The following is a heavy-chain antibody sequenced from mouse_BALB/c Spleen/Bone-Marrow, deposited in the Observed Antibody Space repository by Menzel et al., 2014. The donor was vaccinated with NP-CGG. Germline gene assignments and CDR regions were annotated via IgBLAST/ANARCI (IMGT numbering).Heavy chain of an antibody. CDR3: ARLNYYGNLFV. J-gene: IGHJ1*01. CDR1: GFDFSRYW. Sequence: EVNLVESGGGLVQPGGSLRLSCAASGFDFSRYWMSWVRQAPGKGLEWIGEINPESSTINYTPSLKDKFIISRDNAKNTLYLQMSKVRSEDTALYYCARLNYYGNLFVWGAGTTVTVSS. CDR2: INPESSTI. V-gene: IGHV4-1*02. D-gene: IGHD1-1*01.